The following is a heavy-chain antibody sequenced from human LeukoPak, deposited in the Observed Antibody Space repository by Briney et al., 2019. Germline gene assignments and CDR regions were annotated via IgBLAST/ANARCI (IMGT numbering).Heavy chain of an antibody. Sequence: ASVKVSCKASGCTFTSYAMHWVRQAPGQRLEWMGWINAGNVNTKYSQKFQGRVTITRDTSASTAYMELSSLRSEDTAVYYCATEGEGVFDYWGQGTLVTVSS. D-gene: IGHD3-10*01. CDR3: ATEGEGVFDY. V-gene: IGHV1-3*01. CDR1: GCTFTSYA. J-gene: IGHJ4*02. CDR2: INAGNVNT.